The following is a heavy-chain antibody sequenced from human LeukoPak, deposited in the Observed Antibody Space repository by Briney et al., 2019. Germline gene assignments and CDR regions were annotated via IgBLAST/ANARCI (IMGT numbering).Heavy chain of an antibody. CDR2: ISAYNGNT. D-gene: IGHD2-15*01. CDR3: ARVNGCSGGSCGWFDP. V-gene: IGHV1-18*01. J-gene: IGHJ5*02. Sequence: ASVKVSCKASGYTFTSYGISWVRQAPGQGLEWMGWISAYNGNTNYAQKLQGRVTMTTDTSTSTAYMELRSLRFDDTAVYYCARVNGCSGGSCGWFDPWGQGTLVTVSS. CDR1: GYTFTSYG.